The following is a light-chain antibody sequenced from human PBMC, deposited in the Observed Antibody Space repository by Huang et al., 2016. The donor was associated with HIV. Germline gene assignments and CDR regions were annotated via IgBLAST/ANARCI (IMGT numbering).Light chain of an antibody. V-gene: IGKV3-20*01. CDR1: QSVSSRY. CDR3: QQYGTSRIFT. J-gene: IGKJ3*01. Sequence: EIVLMQSPGTLSLSPGERATLSCRASQSVSSRYLAWYQQKPGQAPRLLIYGASYRATGIPDRFSGSGSGTDFTLTISRLEPEDLAVYYCQQYGTSRIFTFGPGTRVDIK. CDR2: GAS.